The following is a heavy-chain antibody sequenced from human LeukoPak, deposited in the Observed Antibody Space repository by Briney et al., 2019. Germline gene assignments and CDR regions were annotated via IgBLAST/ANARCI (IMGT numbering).Heavy chain of an antibody. CDR1: GGSISSYY. J-gene: IGHJ4*02. V-gene: IGHV4-59*01. D-gene: IGHD6-19*01. CDR2: IYYSGST. CDR3: ARGPNSVAGYFDY. Sequence: SETLSLTCTVSGGSISSYYWSWIRQPPGKGLEWIGYIYYSGSTNYNPPLKSRVTISVDTSKNQFSLKLSSVTAADTAVYYCARGPNSVAGYFDYWGQGTLVTVSS.